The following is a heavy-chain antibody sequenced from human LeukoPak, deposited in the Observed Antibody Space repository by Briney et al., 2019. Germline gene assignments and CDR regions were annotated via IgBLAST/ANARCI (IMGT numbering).Heavy chain of an antibody. CDR2: INLSQST. CDR1: GGSFSGYS. CDR3: ARAPISSGWYGTGDWFDP. V-gene: IGHV4-34*01. J-gene: IGHJ5*02. D-gene: IGHD6-19*01. Sequence: SETLSLTFSVYGGSFSGYSWSWIRPPPRKGLEWIGEINLSQSTTYTPSIKSRVTISVDTSKNHFSLKLSSVTAADTAVYYCARAPISSGWYGTGDWFDPWGQGTLVTVSS.